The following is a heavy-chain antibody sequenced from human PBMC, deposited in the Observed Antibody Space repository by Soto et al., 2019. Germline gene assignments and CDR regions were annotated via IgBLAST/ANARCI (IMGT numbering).Heavy chain of an antibody. D-gene: IGHD2-21*01. CDR2: FVPIFGTA. CDR1: GGTFSSYA. J-gene: IGHJ6*02. Sequence: QVQLVQSGAEVKKPGYSVKVSCKASGGTFSSYAISWVRQAPGQGLEWMRGFVPIFGTASYAQEIQGRVTMTADESTSTPYMELSSLRSEDTAVYYCARDSTLFRYYCYGMDVWGQGTTVTVSS. V-gene: IGHV1-69*01. CDR3: ARDSTLFRYYCYGMDV.